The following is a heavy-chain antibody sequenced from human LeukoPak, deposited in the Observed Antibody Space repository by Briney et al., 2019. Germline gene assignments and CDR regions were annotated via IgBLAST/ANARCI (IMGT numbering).Heavy chain of an antibody. Sequence: ASVKVSCKASGYTFTNYHINWVRQATGHGLESMGWMNPNNGDSGYAQKFQGRVTITRDTSISTSYMELRSLRSDDTAVYFCARTTSFTASGYDYWGQGTLVTVSS. CDR1: GYTFTNYH. J-gene: IGHJ4*02. CDR2: MNPNNGDS. D-gene: IGHD6-25*01. V-gene: IGHV1-8*03. CDR3: ARTTSFTASGYDY.